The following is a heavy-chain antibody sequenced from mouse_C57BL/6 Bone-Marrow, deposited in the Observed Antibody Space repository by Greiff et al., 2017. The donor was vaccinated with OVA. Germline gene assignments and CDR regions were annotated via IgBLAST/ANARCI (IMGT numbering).Heavy chain of an antibody. Sequence: VQLQQSGAELARPGASVKLSCKASGYTFTSYGISWVKQRTGQGLEWIGEIYPRSGNTYYNEKFKGKATLTADKSSSTAYMELRSLTSEDSAVYFCASYYSNPSFAYWGQGTLVTVSA. D-gene: IGHD2-5*01. CDR1: GYTFTSYG. J-gene: IGHJ3*01. V-gene: IGHV1-81*01. CDR3: ASYYSNPSFAY. CDR2: IYPRSGNT.